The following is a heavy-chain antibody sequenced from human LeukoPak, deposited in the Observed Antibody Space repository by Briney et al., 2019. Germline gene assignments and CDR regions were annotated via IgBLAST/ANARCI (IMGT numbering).Heavy chain of an antibody. CDR2: IYISGNI. CDR3: ARDRQWLIDS. D-gene: IGHD6-19*01. V-gene: IGHV4-4*07. CDR1: SGSISDYY. J-gene: IGHJ4*02. Sequence: SETLSLTCTVSSGSISDYYWNWIRQPAGKGLEWIGRIYISGNINHNPSLMSRVTVSVDMSKNQFSLNLSSVTAADTAVYYCARDRQWLIDSWGQGTLVTVSS.